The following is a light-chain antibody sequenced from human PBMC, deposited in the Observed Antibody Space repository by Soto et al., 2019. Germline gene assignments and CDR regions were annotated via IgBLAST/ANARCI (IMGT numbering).Light chain of an antibody. V-gene: IGLV2-14*01. J-gene: IGLJ1*01. CDR1: SSDVGGYNF. CDR3: SSYTSSSTLV. Sequence: QSALTQPAFVSGSPGQSITISCTGNSSDVGGYNFVSWYQQHPGKVPKLMIYDVTNRPSGVSNRFSGSKSGNTASLTISGLQAEDEADYYCSSYTSSSTLVFGTGTKVTVL. CDR2: DVT.